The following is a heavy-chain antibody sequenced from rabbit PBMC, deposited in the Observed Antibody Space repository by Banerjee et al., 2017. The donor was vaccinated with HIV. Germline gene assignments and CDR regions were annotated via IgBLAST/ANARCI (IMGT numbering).Heavy chain of an antibody. CDR1: GFSLSSNA. CDR3: TRAFNL. CDR2: IYAGDGST. J-gene: IGHJ4*01. V-gene: IGHV1S40*01. Sequence: QSVEESGGDLVKPGGTLTLTCTVSGFSLSSNAMCWVPQAPGKGLEWIGTIYAGDGSTYYASWAKGRFTISKTSSTTVTLQMTSLTAADTATYFCTRAFNLWGPGTLVTVS.